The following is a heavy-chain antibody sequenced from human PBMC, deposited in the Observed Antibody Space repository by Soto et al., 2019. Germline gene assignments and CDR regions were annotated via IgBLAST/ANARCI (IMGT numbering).Heavy chain of an antibody. V-gene: IGHV3-30-3*01. J-gene: IGHJ4*02. CDR2: ISYDGSNK. CDR1: GFTFSNYA. Sequence: QVQLVESGGGVVQPGRSLRLSCGASGFTFSNYAMHWVRQAPGKGLEWVAVISYDGSNKYYADSVKGRFTISRDNSKNTLFLQMNSLRAEDTAVYYCAREPAYYYDSSGYSVPFGYWGQGTLVTVSS. CDR3: AREPAYYYDSSGYSVPFGY. D-gene: IGHD3-22*01.